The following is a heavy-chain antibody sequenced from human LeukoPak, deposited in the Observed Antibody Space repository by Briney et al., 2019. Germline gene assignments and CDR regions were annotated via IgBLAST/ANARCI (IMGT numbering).Heavy chain of an antibody. CDR1: GFTFDDYA. V-gene: IGHV3-9*01. D-gene: IGHD6-13*01. Sequence: GGSLRLSCAASGFTFDDYAMHWVRQAPGKGLEWVSGISWNSGSIGYADSVKGRFTISRDNAKNSLYLQMNSLRAEDTALYYCAREAAAGPDAFDIWGQGTMVTVSS. J-gene: IGHJ3*02. CDR3: AREAAAGPDAFDI. CDR2: ISWNSGSI.